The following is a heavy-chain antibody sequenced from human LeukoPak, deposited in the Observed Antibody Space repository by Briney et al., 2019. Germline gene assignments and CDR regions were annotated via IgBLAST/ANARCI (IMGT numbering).Heavy chain of an antibody. CDR2: INHSGST. CDR3: TRGMRASDY. Sequence: SETLSLTCAVYGGSFSGYYWSWIRQPPGKGLEGIGEINHSGSTNYNPSLKSRVTISVDTSKNQFSLKLSSVTAADTAVYYCTRGMRASDYWGQGTLVTVSS. V-gene: IGHV4-34*01. CDR1: GGSFSGYY. J-gene: IGHJ4*02.